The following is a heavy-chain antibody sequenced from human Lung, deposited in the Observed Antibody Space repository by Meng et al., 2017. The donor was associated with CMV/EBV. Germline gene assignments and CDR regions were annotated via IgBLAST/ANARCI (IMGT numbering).Heavy chain of an antibody. CDR2: IYYSGST. Sequence: SXTLSLXCTVSGGSISSGDYYWSWIRQPPGKGLEWIGYIYYSGSTYYNPSLKSRVTISVDTSKNQFSLKLSSVTAADTAVYYCAKRDENGYSRGWNDAFDIWXPGKXV. V-gene: IGHV4-30-4*02. CDR1: GGSISSGDYY. CDR3: AKRDENGYSRGWNDAFDI. D-gene: IGHD6-19*01. J-gene: IGHJ3*02.